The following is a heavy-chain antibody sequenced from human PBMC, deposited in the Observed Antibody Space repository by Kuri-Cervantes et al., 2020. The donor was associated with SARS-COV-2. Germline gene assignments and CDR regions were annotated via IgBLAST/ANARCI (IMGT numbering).Heavy chain of an antibody. Sequence: GSLRLSCTVSGGSISSYYWGWIRQPPGKGLEWIGSIYYSGSTYYNPSLKSRVTISVDTSKNQFSLKLSSVTAADTAVYYCARAPVRITMIVVVIHQGFDYWGQGTLVTVSS. CDR3: ARAPVRITMIVVVIHQGFDY. CDR2: IYYSGST. J-gene: IGHJ4*02. CDR1: GGSISSYY. V-gene: IGHV4-39*01. D-gene: IGHD3-22*01.